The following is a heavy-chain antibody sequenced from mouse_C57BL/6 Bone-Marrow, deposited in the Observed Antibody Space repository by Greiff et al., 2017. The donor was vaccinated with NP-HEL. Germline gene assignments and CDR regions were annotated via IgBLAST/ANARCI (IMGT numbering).Heavy chain of an antibody. J-gene: IGHJ4*01. CDR3: ARNWIVTTPYWAMDY. D-gene: IGHD2-5*01. Sequence: VQLKESGPGLVQPSQSLSITCTVSGFSLTSYGVHWVRQSPGKGLEWLGVIWSGGSTDYNAAFISRLSISKDNSKSQVFFKMNSLQADDTAIYYCARNWIVTTPYWAMDYWGQGTSVTVSS. V-gene: IGHV2-2*01. CDR2: IWSGGST. CDR1: GFSLTSYG.